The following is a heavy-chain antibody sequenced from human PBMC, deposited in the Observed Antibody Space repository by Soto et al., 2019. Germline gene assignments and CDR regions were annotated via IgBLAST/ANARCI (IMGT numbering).Heavy chain of an antibody. Sequence: ASVKVSCKTSGYIFTSYGIGWARQALGQGLEWMGWINTYNGKTNYAQNLQGRVTLTTDTSTSTAYMELRSLRSNDTAIYYCAMVDVYVTPSPQDVWGQGTTVTVSS. J-gene: IGHJ6*02. D-gene: IGHD3-16*01. CDR2: INTYNGKT. CDR1: GYIFTSYG. V-gene: IGHV1-18*01. CDR3: AMVDVYVTPSPQDV.